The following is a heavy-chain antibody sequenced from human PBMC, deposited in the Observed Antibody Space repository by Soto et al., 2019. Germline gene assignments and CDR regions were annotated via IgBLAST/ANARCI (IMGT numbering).Heavy chain of an antibody. Sequence: SVKVSCKASGGTFSSYAISWVRQAPGQGLEWMGGIIPILGTANYAQKFQGRVTITADESTSTAYMELSSLRSEDTAVYYCASGGYYYGMDGWGQGNTVTVSS. V-gene: IGHV1-69*13. D-gene: IGHD3-10*01. J-gene: IGHJ6*02. CDR3: ASGGYYYGMDG. CDR2: IIPILGTA. CDR1: GGTFSSYA.